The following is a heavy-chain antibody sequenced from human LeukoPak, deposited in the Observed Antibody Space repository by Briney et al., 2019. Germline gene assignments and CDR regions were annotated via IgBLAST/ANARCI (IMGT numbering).Heavy chain of an antibody. CDR3: AGEPSLTTGGGRYFDY. Sequence: ASVKVSCKASGYTFTSCGISWVRQAPGQGLEWMGWIGAYNGNTNYAQKLQGRVTMTTDTSTSTAYMELRSLRSDDTAVYYCAGEPSLTTGGGRYFDYWGQGTLVTVSS. CDR2: IGAYNGNT. CDR1: GYTFTSCG. V-gene: IGHV1-18*01. D-gene: IGHD4-17*01. J-gene: IGHJ4*02.